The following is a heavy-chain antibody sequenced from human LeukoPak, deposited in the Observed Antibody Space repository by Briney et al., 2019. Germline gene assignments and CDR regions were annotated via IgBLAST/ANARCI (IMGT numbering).Heavy chain of an antibody. J-gene: IGHJ5*02. V-gene: IGHV4-59*01. CDR2: IYYSGST. CDR1: GGSISIYY. CDR3: ARDLVKGGIWFDP. Sequence: SETLSLTCTVSGGSISIYYWSWIRQPPGKGLEWIGYIYYSGSTNYNPSLKSRVTISVDTSKNQFSLKLSSVTAADTAVYYCARDLVKGGIWFDPWGQGTLVTVSS. D-gene: IGHD1-1*01.